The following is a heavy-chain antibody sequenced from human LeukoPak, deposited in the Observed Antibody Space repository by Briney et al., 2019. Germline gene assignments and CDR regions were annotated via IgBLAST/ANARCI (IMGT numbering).Heavy chain of an antibody. CDR3: ARDYCSSTSCYSGAFDY. V-gene: IGHV3-48*03. CDR1: GFTFSSYE. Sequence: GGSLGLSCAASGFTFSSYEMNWVRQAPGKGLEWVSYISSSGSTIYYADSVKGRFTISRDNAKNSLYLQMNSLRAEDTAVYCCARDYCSSTSCYSGAFDYWGQGTLVTVSS. CDR2: ISSSGSTI. D-gene: IGHD2-2*02. J-gene: IGHJ4*02.